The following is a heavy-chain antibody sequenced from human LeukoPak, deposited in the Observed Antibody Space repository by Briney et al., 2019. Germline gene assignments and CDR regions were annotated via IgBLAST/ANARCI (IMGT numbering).Heavy chain of an antibody. CDR2: ISYSGST. J-gene: IGHJ4*02. Sequence: SETLSLTCAVSGASISSRDYYWSWIRQTPGKGLEWIGYISYSGSTFSNPSLKSRVSVSVDTSKNRFSLKVSSVAAADTAVYYCAVSSGYYYFDYWGQGTLVTVSS. D-gene: IGHD3-22*01. CDR3: AVSSGYYYFDY. CDR1: GASISSRDYY. V-gene: IGHV4-30-4*01.